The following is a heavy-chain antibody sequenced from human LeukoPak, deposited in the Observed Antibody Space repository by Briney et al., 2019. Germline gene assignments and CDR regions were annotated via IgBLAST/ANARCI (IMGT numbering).Heavy chain of an antibody. Sequence: GASVKVSCKVSGYTLTELSMHWVRQAPGKGLGWMGGFDPEDGETIYAQKFQGRVTMTEDTSTDTAYMELSSLRSEDTAVYYCATARRGTYDFWSGYYPHLGMDVWGQGTTVTVSS. CDR3: ATARRGTYDFWSGYYPHLGMDV. CDR2: FDPEDGET. J-gene: IGHJ6*02. V-gene: IGHV1-24*01. CDR1: GYTLTELS. D-gene: IGHD3-3*01.